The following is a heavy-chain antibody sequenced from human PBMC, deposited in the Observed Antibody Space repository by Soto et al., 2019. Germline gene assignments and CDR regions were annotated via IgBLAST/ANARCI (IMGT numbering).Heavy chain of an antibody. CDR1: GGSISSGNYY. CDR3: AAKGTPVTVLYYFGY. V-gene: IGHV4-30-4*01. J-gene: IGHJ4*02. Sequence: SETLSLTCTVSGGSISSGNYYWSWIRQPPGKGLEWIGFISYSGTTHYSASLRSRVSRSVDTSKNQFSLDMSSGTAADTAGYSWAAKGTPVTVLYYFGYWAQGTLFTVS. D-gene: IGHD4-17*01. CDR2: ISYSGTT.